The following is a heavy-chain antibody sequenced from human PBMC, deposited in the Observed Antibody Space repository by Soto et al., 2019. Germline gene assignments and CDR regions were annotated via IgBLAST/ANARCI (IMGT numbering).Heavy chain of an antibody. J-gene: IGHJ4*02. CDR1: GGSISRGSYY. CDR2: TYHSGST. D-gene: IGHD1-26*01. Sequence: QVQLQESGPGLVKPSQTLSLTCTVSGGSISRGSYYWSWIRQHPGKGLEWIGSTYHSGSTYYNPSLQSRVIISLDTSKNQFSLNLSSVTAADTAVYYCACGGYSGNYDFDYWGQGTLVTVSS. CDR3: ACGGYSGNYDFDY. V-gene: IGHV4-31*03.